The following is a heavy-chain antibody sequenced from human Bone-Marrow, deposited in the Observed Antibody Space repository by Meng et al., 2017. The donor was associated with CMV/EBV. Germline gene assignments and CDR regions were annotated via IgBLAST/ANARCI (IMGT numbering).Heavy chain of an antibody. V-gene: IGHV1-2*02. J-gene: IGHJ6*02. CDR3: ARGTSLFGVDLYYYYGMDV. D-gene: IGHD3-3*01. CDR2: INPNSGGT. Sequence: ASVKVSCKASGYTFTGYYMHWVRQAPGQGLEWMGWINPNSGGTNYAQKFQGRVTMTRDTSIRTAYMELSRLRSDDTAVYYCARGTSLFGVDLYYYYGMDVWGQGTTVTVSS. CDR1: GYTFTGYY.